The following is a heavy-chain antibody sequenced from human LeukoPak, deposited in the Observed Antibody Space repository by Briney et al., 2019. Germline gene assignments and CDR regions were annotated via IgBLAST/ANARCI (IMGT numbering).Heavy chain of an antibody. V-gene: IGHV1-46*01. Sequence: ASVKVSCKASGYTFASYYMYWVRQAPGQGLEWMGIINPSGGSTSYAQKFQGRVTMTRDTSTSTVYMELSSLRSEDTAVYYCARDMSDFWSGYSHGMDVWGQGTTVTVSS. J-gene: IGHJ6*02. CDR1: GYTFASYY. CDR2: INPSGGST. D-gene: IGHD3-3*01. CDR3: ARDMSDFWSGYSHGMDV.